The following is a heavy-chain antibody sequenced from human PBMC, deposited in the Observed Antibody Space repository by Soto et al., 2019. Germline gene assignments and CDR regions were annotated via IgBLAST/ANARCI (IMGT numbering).Heavy chain of an antibody. CDR3: AKYSSATYFDYYYGLDV. V-gene: IGHV4-4*02. J-gene: IGHJ6*02. CDR2: IYHSGST. D-gene: IGHD1-26*01. CDR1: GDSISSSNW. Sequence: SETLSLTCAVSGDSISSSNWWSWVRQSPGKGLEWIGEIYHSGSTNYNPSLKSRVTISVDKSKNQFSLKLNSVTAADTAVYYCAKYSSATYFDYYYGLDVWGQGTTVTVSS.